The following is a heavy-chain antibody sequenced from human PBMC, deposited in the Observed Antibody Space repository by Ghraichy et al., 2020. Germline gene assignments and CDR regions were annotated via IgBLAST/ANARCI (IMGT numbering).Heavy chain of an antibody. J-gene: IGHJ6*02. V-gene: IGHV3-48*01. CDR1: GFTFSSYS. Sequence: GGSLRLSCAASGFTFSSYSMNWVRQAPGKGLEWVSYISSSSSTIYYADSVKGRFTISRDNAKNSLYLQMNSLRAEDTAVYYCASGLKAIAAAMDVWGPGTPVTVSS. CDR3: ASGLKAIAAAMDV. CDR2: ISSSSSTI. D-gene: IGHD6-13*01.